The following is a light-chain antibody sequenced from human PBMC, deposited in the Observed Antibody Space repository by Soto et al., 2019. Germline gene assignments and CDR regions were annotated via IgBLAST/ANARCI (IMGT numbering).Light chain of an antibody. CDR1: QSISSK. J-gene: IGKJ1*01. V-gene: IGKV3-11*01. Sequence: EIVLTQSPATLSLSPGERATLSCRASQSISSKFGWYQHRPGQAPRLLIYDASNRATDIPARFSGSGSGTDFTLIIGSLEPEDAAVYYCQQRSSWPRTFGQGTKGEIK. CDR2: DAS. CDR3: QQRSSWPRT.